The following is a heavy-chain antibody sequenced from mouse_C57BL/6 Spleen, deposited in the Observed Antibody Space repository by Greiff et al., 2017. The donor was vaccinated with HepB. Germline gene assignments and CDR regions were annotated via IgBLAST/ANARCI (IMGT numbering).Heavy chain of an antibody. J-gene: IGHJ4*01. CDR1: GYSITSGYD. CDR2: ISYSGST. CDR3: ARADYSNYAMDY. V-gene: IGHV3-1*01. D-gene: IGHD2-5*01. Sequence: EVKLMESGPGMVKPSQSLSLTCTVTGYSITSGYDWHWIRHFPGNKLEWMGYISYSGSTNYNPSLKSRISITHDTSKNHFFLKLSSVTTEDTATYYCARADYSNYAMDYWGQGTSVTVSS.